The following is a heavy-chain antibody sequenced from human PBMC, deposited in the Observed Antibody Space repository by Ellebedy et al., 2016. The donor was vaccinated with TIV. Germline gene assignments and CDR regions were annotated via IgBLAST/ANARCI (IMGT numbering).Heavy chain of an antibody. Sequence: SETLSLICTVSGGSISSYYWSWIRQPPGKGLEWIGYIYYSGSTNYNPSLKSRVTISVDTSKNQFSLKLSSVTAADTAVYYCARYRPGVDTAMGPIGMDVWGQGTTVTVSS. CDR1: GGSISSYY. D-gene: IGHD5-18*01. V-gene: IGHV4-59*12. J-gene: IGHJ6*02. CDR3: ARYRPGVDTAMGPIGMDV. CDR2: IYYSGST.